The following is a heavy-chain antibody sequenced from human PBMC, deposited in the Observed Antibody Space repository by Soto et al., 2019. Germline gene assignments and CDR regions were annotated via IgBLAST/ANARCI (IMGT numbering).Heavy chain of an antibody. J-gene: IGHJ4*02. CDR3: ARRDYGFDY. Sequence: EVQLEESGGGLVQPGGSLRLSCAASGFTFSSYTMNWFRQAPGKGLEWVSYITGTSSPIYYADSVKSRFTISRDNAKNFLYLQMNSPRADDTAASYCARRDYGFDYWGQGALVTVPS. V-gene: IGHV3-48*01. CDR2: ITGTSSPI. CDR1: GFTFSSYT. D-gene: IGHD3-16*01.